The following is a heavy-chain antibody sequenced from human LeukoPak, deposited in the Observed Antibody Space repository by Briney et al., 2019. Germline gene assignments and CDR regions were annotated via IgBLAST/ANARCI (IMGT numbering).Heavy chain of an antibody. Sequence: ASVKVSCKASGYTFTSYYMHWVRQAPGQGLEWMGIINPSGGSTSYAQKFQGRVTMTRDTSTSTVYMELSSLRSEDTAVYYCARATKLIVVVIADRDSDAFDIWGQGTMVTVSS. CDR2: INPSGGST. V-gene: IGHV1-46*01. CDR1: GYTFTSYY. CDR3: ARATKLIVVVIADRDSDAFDI. D-gene: IGHD2-21*01. J-gene: IGHJ3*02.